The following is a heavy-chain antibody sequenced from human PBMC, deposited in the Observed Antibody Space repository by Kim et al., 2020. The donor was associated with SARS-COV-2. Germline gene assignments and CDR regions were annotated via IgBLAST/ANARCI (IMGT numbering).Heavy chain of an antibody. CDR3: ARYGSGSYPRFDS. J-gene: IGHJ4*02. Sequence: YNPFFRGRVTISVDTFKNQFSLNLTSVTAADTALYYCARYGSGSYPRFDSWGQGTLVTVSS. V-gene: IGHV4-59*01. D-gene: IGHD3-10*01.